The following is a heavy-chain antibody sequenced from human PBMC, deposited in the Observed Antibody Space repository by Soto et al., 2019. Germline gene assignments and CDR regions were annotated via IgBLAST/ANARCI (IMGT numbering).Heavy chain of an antibody. D-gene: IGHD1-1*01. CDR3: AKVIWNNPEPHAAFDI. Sequence: PGGSLRLSCAASGFTFSSYGMHWVRQAPGKGLEWVAVISYDGSNKYYADSVKGRFTISRDNSKNTLYLQMNSLRAEDTAVYYCAKVIWNNPEPHAAFDIWGQGTMVTVSS. V-gene: IGHV3-30*18. CDR2: ISYDGSNK. CDR1: GFTFSSYG. J-gene: IGHJ3*02.